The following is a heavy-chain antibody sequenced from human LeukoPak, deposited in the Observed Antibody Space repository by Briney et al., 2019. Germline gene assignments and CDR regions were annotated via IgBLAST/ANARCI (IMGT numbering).Heavy chain of an antibody. V-gene: IGHV3-15*01. CDR2: IKSKTDGGTT. D-gene: IGHD3-22*01. J-gene: IGHJ4*02. CDR3: TTRPVYYYDSSGYRDYFDY. Sequence: PGGSLRLSCAASGFTFSNALMSWVRQAPGKGLEWVGRIKSKTDGGTTDYAAPVKGRFTISRDDSRNTLYLQMNSLKTEDTAVYYCTTRPVYYYDSSGYRDYFDYWGQGTLVTVSS. CDR1: GFTFSNAL.